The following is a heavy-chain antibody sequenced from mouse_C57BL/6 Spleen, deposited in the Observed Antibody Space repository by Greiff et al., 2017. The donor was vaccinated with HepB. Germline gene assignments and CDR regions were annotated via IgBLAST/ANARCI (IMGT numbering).Heavy chain of an antibody. J-gene: IGHJ1*03. Sequence: VQLQQSGPELVKPGDSVKISCKASGYSFTGYFMNWVMQSHGKSLEWIGRINPYNGDTFYNQKFKGKATLTVDKSSSTAHMELRRLTSEDSAVYYCAMTGDGYYGYFDVWGTETTVTVSS. CDR3: AMTGDGYYGYFDV. V-gene: IGHV1-20*01. CDR2: INPYNGDT. D-gene: IGHD2-3*01. CDR1: GYSFTGYF.